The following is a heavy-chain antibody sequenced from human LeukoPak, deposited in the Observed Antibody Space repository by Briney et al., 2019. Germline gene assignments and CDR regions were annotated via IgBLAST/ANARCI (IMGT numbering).Heavy chain of an antibody. CDR3: AKSRHTFGCFDY. V-gene: IGHV3-23*01. J-gene: IGHJ4*02. CDR2: ISGSGGST. D-gene: IGHD3-16*01. Sequence: GGSLRLSCAASGFTFSSYSMNWVRQAPGKGLEWVSAISGSGGSTYYADSVKGRFTISRDNSKNTLYLQMNSLRAEDTAVYYCAKSRHTFGCFDYWGQGTLVTVSS. CDR1: GFTFSSYS.